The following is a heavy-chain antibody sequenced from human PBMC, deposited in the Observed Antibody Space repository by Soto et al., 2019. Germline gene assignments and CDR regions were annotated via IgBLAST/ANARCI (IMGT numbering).Heavy chain of an antibody. J-gene: IGHJ6*02. V-gene: IGHV3-30*04. CDR1: GFTFSSYA. CDR2: ISYDGSNK. Sequence: QVQLVESGGGVVQPGRSLRLSCAASGFTFSSYAMHWVRQAPGKGLEWVAVISYDGSNKYYADSVKGRFTISRDNSKNTLYLQMNSLRAEDTAVYYCAKDTYNWNYVGYYYYGMDVWGQGTTVTVSS. D-gene: IGHD1-7*01. CDR3: AKDTYNWNYVGYYYYGMDV.